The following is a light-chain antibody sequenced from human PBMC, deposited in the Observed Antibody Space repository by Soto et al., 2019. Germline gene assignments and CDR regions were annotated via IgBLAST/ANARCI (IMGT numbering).Light chain of an antibody. J-gene: IGKJ4*01. Sequence: EIVMTQSPATLSVSPGERATLSCRASQSAHNYLAWYQQKPGQAPRLLIYLTSTRATGVPARFSGSGSGTDFTLTISSLQSEDFAFYYCQQYQWLHRTFGGGTKVEIK. CDR3: QQYQWLHRT. CDR1: QSAHNY. V-gene: IGKV3-15*01. CDR2: LTS.